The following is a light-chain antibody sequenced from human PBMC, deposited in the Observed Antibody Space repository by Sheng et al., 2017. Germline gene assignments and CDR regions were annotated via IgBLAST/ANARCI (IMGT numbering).Light chain of an antibody. CDR1: SGDVGGYKY. V-gene: IGLV2-14*03. J-gene: IGLJ3*02. Sequence: QSALTQPASVSGSPGQSITISCTGTSGDVGGYKYVSWYQQHPGKAPKLMIYDVSNRPSGVSNRFSGSKSGNTASLTISGLQADDEAHYYCTSYTTTSPVVFGGGTKLTVL. CDR3: TSYTTTSPVV. CDR2: DVS.